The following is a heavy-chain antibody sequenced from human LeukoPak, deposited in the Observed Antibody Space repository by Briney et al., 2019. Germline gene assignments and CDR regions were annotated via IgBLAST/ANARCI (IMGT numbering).Heavy chain of an antibody. D-gene: IGHD4-17*01. CDR3: ARDSEGYGDYGDAFDI. CDR2: INPSGGST. J-gene: IGHJ3*02. V-gene: IGHV1-46*01. CDR1: GYTFTSYY. Sequence: ASVKVSCKASGYTFTSYYMHCVRQAPGQGLEWMGIINPSGGSTTYAQKFQGRVTMTRDTPTSTVYMELSSLRSEDTAVYYCARDSEGYGDYGDAFDIWGQRTMVTVSS.